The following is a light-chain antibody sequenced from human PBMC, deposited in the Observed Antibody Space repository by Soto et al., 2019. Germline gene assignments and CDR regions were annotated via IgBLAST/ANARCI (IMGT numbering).Light chain of an antibody. Sequence: QSVLTQPASVSGSPGQSIAISCTGTSSDFGGFNYVSWYQQHPGKAPKFMIYDVSSRPSGVSDRFSGSKSGNTASLTISGLQAEDEADYYCAPYTTSSTYVFGTGTKVTVL. V-gene: IGLV2-14*03. CDR2: DVS. CDR1: SSDFGGFNY. CDR3: APYTTSSTYV. J-gene: IGLJ1*01.